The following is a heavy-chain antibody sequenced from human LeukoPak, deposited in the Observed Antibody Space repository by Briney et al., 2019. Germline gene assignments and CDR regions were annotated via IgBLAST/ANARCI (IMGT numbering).Heavy chain of an antibody. V-gene: IGHV3-11*05. CDR1: GFTFSDYY. D-gene: IGHD6-19*01. CDR2: ISSGSSYT. CDR3: ARERAGSFDY. J-gene: IGHJ4*02. Sequence: GGSLRLSCAASGFTFSDYYMSWIRQAPGKGLERVSYISSGSSYTKYADSVKGRFTISRDNAKNSLYLQMNSLRAEDTAVYYCARERAGSFDYWGQGTLVTVSS.